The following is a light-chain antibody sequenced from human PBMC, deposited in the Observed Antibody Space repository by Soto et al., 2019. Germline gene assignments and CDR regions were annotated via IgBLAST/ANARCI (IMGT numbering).Light chain of an antibody. J-gene: IGLJ2*01. CDR3: AVWDDSLIGPV. CDR2: NDY. Sequence: QPVLTQPPSASGTPGQRVTISCSGGSSNIGTNTVSWYQQLPQTAPQLLVYNDYQRPSGVPARFSGSKSGTSASLAISGLQSEDEAEYFCAVWDDSLIGPVFGGGTKLTVL. V-gene: IGLV1-44*01. CDR1: SSNIGTNT.